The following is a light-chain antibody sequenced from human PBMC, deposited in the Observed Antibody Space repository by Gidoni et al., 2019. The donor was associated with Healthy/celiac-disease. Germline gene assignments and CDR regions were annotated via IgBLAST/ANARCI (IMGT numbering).Light chain of an antibody. V-gene: IGKV1-39*01. CDR3: RQRYGTPTLT. J-gene: IGKJ5*01. Sequence: DIQMTPSPSSLSASVGDRVTITCRASQSISSYLNWYQQKQGKAPQLLLYAASSLPSGVPSRFSSGGSGADFSLTISSLQPADVITYYCRQRYGTPTLTFGQGTRLEIK. CDR1: QSISSY. CDR2: AAS.